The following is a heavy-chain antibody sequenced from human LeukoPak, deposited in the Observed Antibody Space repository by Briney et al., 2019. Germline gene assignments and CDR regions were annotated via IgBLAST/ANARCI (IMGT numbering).Heavy chain of an antibody. CDR3: ARARVYGSGGYPHLYYYYGMDV. CDR2: ISAYNGNT. CDR1: GYTFTSYG. Sequence: GASVKVSCKASGYTFTSYGISWVRQAPGQGLEWMGWISAYNGNTNYAQKLQGRVTMTTDTSTSTAYMELRSLRSDDTAVYYCARARVYGSGGYPHLYYYYGMDVWGQGTTVTVSS. V-gene: IGHV1-18*01. J-gene: IGHJ6*02. D-gene: IGHD3-10*01.